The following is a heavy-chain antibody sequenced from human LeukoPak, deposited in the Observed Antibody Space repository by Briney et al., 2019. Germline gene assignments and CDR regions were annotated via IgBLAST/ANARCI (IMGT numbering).Heavy chain of an antibody. CDR2: INHSGST. V-gene: IGHV4-34*01. CDR3: ARGDAVYYYDSSRNWFDP. J-gene: IGHJ5*02. CDR1: GGSFCGYY. Sequence: SETLSLTCAVYGGSFCGYYWSWIRQPPGKGLEWIGEINHSGSTNYNPSPKSRVTISVDTSKNQFSLKLSSVTAADTAVNYCARGDAVYYYDSSRNWFDPWGQGTLVTVSS. D-gene: IGHD3-22*01.